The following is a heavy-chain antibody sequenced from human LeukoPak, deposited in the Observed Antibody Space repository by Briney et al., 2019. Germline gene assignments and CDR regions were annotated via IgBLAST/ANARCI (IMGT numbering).Heavy chain of an antibody. CDR2: IYYSGST. Sequence: SETLSLTCTVSGGSISSYYWSWIRQPPGKGLEWIGYIYYSGSTNYNPSLKCRVTISVDTSKNQFSLKLSSVTAADTAVYYCARDRSGWYSGTRGWFDPWGQGTLVTVSS. CDR3: ARDRSGWYSGTRGWFDP. V-gene: IGHV4-59*01. D-gene: IGHD6-19*01. J-gene: IGHJ5*02. CDR1: GGSISSYY.